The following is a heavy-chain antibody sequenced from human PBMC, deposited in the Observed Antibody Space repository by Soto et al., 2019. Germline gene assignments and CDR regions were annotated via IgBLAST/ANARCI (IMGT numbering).Heavy chain of an antibody. J-gene: IGHJ3*02. Sequence: SETLSLTCTVSGGSISGYYWNWIRQPPGKGLEYIGHIYYIGTTNYNPSLKSRATISVDTSKNQFSLKLTSVTAADTAVYFRARSGSKYGANAFDIWDQGTMVTVS. V-gene: IGHV4-59*01. D-gene: IGHD5-18*01. CDR3: ARSGSKYGANAFDI. CDR2: IYYIGTT. CDR1: GGSISGYY.